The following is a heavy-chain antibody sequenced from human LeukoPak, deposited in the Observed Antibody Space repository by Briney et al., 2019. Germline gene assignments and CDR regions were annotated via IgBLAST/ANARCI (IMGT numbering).Heavy chain of an antibody. CDR1: GGSISSYY. CDR2: IYTSGST. V-gene: IGHV4-4*07. D-gene: IGHD6-6*01. CDR3: AREGHSSSSGYFDY. J-gene: IGHJ4*02. Sequence: SETLSLTCTVSGGSISSYYWSWIRQPAGKGLEWIGRIYTSGSTNYNPSLKSRVTMSVDTSKNQFSLKLSSVTAADTAVYYCAREGHSSSSGYFDYWGQGTLVTVSS.